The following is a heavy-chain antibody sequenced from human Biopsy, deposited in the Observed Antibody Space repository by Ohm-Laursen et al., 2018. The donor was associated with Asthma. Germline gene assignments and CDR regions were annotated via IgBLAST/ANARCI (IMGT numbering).Heavy chain of an antibody. CDR1: GFSPSSSGAN. J-gene: IGHJ4*02. V-gene: IGHV2-70*04. CDR2: IDWEEDK. Sequence: TQTLTLTCSFSGFSPSSSGANVNWIRQPPGKALEWLARIDWEEDKFYSTSLRTRLTISKGSSEDQVVLTMANMGPVDTATYYCTRHNDYWGPGILVTVSS. CDR3: TRHNDY. D-gene: IGHD1-14*01.